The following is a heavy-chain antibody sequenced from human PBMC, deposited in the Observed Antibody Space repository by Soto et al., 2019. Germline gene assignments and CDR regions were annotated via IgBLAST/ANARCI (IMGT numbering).Heavy chain of an antibody. V-gene: IGHV4-61*05. CDR3: ARTVIGGFDY. Sequence: PSETLSLTCTVSGGSISSSSYYWGWIRQPPGKGLEWIAYINYSRNTNYNPSLKSRVAISGDTSKNQFSLKLSSVTAADTAVYYCARTVIGGFDYWGQGTLVTVSS. J-gene: IGHJ4*02. CDR2: INYSRNT. CDR1: GGSISSSSYY. D-gene: IGHD3-16*02.